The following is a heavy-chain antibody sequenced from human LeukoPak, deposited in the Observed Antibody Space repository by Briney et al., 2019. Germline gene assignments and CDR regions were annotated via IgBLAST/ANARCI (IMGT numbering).Heavy chain of an antibody. CDR3: ASLAVAGTNYYYYYMDV. V-gene: IGHV4-34*01. CDR1: GGSFSGYY. J-gene: IGHJ6*03. CDR2: INHSGST. Sequence: SETLSLTCAVYGGSFSGYYWSWIRQPPGKGLEWIGEINHSGSTNYNPSLKSRVTISVDTSKNQFSLKLSSATAADTAVYYCASLAVAGTNYYYYYMDVWGKGTTVTVSS. D-gene: IGHD6-19*01.